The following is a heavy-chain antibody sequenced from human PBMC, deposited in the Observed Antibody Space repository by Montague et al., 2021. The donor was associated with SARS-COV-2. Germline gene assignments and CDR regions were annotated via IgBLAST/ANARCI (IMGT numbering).Heavy chain of an antibody. V-gene: IGHV6-1*01. CDR1: GDSVSSNIAA. CDR2: TYYRSKWYN. CDR3: NQERGPGRTTWNYFDY. J-gene: IGHJ4*02. Sequence: CAISGDSVSSNIAAWNWIRQSPSRGLEWLGRTYYRSKWYNDYAVSVRSRITISPDTSKNQFSLQLNSVTPEDTAVNYCNQERGPGRTTWNYFDYWGQGTMVTVSS. D-gene: IGHD1-1*01.